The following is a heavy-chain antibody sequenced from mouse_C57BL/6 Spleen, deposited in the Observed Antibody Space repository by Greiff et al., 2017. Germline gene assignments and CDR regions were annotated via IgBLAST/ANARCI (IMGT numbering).Heavy chain of an antibody. V-gene: IGHV1-4*01. Sequence: VQLQQSGAELARPGASVKMSCKASGYTFTSYTMHWVKQRPGQGLEWIGYINPSSGYTKYNQKFKDKATLTADKSSSTAYMQLSSLTSEDSAVYYCARSVSTVVAHYFDYWGQGTTLTVSS. D-gene: IGHD1-1*01. CDR3: ARSVSTVVAHYFDY. CDR1: GYTFTSYT. CDR2: INPSSGYT. J-gene: IGHJ2*01.